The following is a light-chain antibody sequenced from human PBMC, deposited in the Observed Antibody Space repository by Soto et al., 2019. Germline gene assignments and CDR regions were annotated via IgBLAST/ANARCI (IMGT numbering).Light chain of an antibody. J-gene: IGLJ1*01. Sequence: QSALTQPPSAXGSPGQSVTISCTGTSSDIGGYNFVSWYQQHPGKAPKLMIYEVSKRPSGVPDRFSGSKSGNTASLTVSGLQAEDEADYYCSSYAGSNILFGTGTKVTVL. CDR1: SSDIGGYNF. V-gene: IGLV2-8*01. CDR3: SSYAGSNIL. CDR2: EVS.